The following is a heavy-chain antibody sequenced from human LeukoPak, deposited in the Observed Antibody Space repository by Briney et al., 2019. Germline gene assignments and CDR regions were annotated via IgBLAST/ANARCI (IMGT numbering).Heavy chain of an antibody. J-gene: IGHJ4*02. V-gene: IGHV4-59*01. D-gene: IGHD1-7*01. CDR1: GGSISSYY. CDR3: ARGDNWNCFDY. CDR2: IYYSGST. Sequence: PETLSLTCTVSGGSISSYYWSWIRQPPGKGLEWIGYIYYSGSTNYNPSLKSRVTISVDTSKNQFSLKLSSVTAADTAVYYCARGDNWNCFDYWGQGTLVTVSS.